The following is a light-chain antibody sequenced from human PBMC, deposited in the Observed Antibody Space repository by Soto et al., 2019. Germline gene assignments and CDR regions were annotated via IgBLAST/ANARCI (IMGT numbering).Light chain of an antibody. CDR1: QSVGTY. Sequence: EVVLTQSPATLSLSPGERATLSCRASQSVGTYLAWYQQKLGQTPRLLIYDASNRATGIPARFSGSGSGTDFTLTINSLEPEDFAVYYCQQRSNWITFGQGTRLEIK. CDR2: DAS. V-gene: IGKV3-11*01. J-gene: IGKJ5*01. CDR3: QQRSNWIT.